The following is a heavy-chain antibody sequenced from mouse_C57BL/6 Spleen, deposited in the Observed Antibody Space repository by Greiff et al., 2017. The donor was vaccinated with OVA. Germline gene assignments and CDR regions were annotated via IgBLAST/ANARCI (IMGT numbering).Heavy chain of an antibody. CDR3: ARTTVVATDFDV. CDR2: IYPGDGYT. V-gene: IGHV1-80*01. CDR1: GYALSSYW. J-gene: IGHJ1*03. D-gene: IGHD1-1*01. Sequence: QQSGAELVKPGASVKIFCKASGYALSSYWTNWVKQRPGKGLEWIGQIYPGDGYTNYNGKFKGKATLTADKSSSTAYMQLSSLTSEDSAVYFCARTTVVATDFDVWGTGTTVTVSS.